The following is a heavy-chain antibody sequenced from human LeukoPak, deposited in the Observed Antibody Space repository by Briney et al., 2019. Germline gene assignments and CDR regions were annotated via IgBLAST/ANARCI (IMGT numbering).Heavy chain of an antibody. CDR2: INHSGST. J-gene: IGHJ6*04. CDR3: ARGRGYCSSTSCYHLDV. CDR1: GGSFSGYY. Sequence: PSETLSLTCAVYGGSFSGYYWSWIRQPPGKGLEWIGEINHSGSTNYNPSLKSRVTISVDTSKNQFSLKLSSVTAADTAVYYCARGRGYCSSTSCYHLDVWGKGTTVTVSS. D-gene: IGHD2-2*01. V-gene: IGHV4-34*01.